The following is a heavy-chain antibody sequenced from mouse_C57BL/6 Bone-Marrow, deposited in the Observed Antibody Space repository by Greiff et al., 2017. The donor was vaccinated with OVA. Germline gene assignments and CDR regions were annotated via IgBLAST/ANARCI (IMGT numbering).Heavy chain of an antibody. CDR3: ARRGAENWDYFDY. J-gene: IGHJ2*01. CDR1: GYTFTDYY. CDR2: IFPGSGST. Sequence: QVQLKQSGPELVKPGASVKISCKASGYTFTDYYINWVKQRPGQGLEWIGWIFPGSGSTYYNEKFKGKATLTVDKSSSTAYMLLSSLTSEDSAVYFCARRGAENWDYFDYWGQGTTLTVSS. V-gene: IGHV1-75*01. D-gene: IGHD4-1*01.